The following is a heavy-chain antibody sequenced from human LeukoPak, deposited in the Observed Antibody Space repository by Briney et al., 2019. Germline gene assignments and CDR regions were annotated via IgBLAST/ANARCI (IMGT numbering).Heavy chain of an antibody. Sequence: AASVKVSCKASDYTFTTYGISWVRQAPGQGFEWMGWISEYNGNTKYAQKLQGRVTMTTDTSTSTAYMELRSLRSDDTAVYFCAREIMGSGWYFFDSWGQGTLVIVSS. J-gene: IGHJ4*02. CDR3: AREIMGSGWYFFDS. D-gene: IGHD6-19*01. CDR1: DYTFTTYG. V-gene: IGHV1-18*01. CDR2: ISEYNGNT.